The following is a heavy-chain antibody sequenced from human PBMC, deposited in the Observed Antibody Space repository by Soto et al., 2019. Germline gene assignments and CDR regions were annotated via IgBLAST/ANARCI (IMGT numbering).Heavy chain of an antibody. D-gene: IGHD3-10*01. J-gene: IGHJ4*02. Sequence: EVQLVESGGGLVKPGGSLRLSCAASGFTFSNAWMSWVRQAPGKGLEWVGRIKSKTDGGTTDYAAPVKGRFTISRDDSKXXLXLTXNSLKTEDTALYYCTTDWVGSGVRYYYGSGSYYNVGGQGTLVTVSS. CDR2: IKSKTDGGTT. CDR1: GFTFSNAW. V-gene: IGHV3-15*01. CDR3: TTDWVGSGVRYYYGSGSYYNV.